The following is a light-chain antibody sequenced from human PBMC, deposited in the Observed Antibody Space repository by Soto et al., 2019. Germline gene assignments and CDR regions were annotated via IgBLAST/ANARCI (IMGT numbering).Light chain of an antibody. Sequence: DIQMAQSPSTLSASVGDRVTITCRASQTISRWLAWYQQKPGRAPNLLIYDASSLESGVPSRFSGSGSGTELTLTISSLQPEDFATYYCQQYYSYRTFGQGTKVEIK. CDR3: QQYYSYRT. CDR1: QTISRW. J-gene: IGKJ1*01. CDR2: DAS. V-gene: IGKV1-5*01.